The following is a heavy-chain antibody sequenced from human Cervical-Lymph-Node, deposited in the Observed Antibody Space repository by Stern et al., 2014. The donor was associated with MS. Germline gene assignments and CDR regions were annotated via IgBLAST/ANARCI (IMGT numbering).Heavy chain of an antibody. CDR3: ARDFEFQLQCD. CDR2: VYHGGSA. V-gene: IGHV4-4*02. Sequence: QVQLQESGPGLVKPSGTLSLTCAVSGGSISSDNWWSWVRQPPGKGVGWIGEVYHGGSANYTPSLKSRVTMSVDKSKNQFSLRLTSVTAADTAVYYCARDFEFQLQCDWGQGALVTVSS. CDR1: GGSISSDNW. D-gene: IGHD2-2*01. J-gene: IGHJ4*02.